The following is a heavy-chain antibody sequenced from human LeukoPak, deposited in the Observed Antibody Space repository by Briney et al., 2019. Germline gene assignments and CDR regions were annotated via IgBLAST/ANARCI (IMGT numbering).Heavy chain of an antibody. CDR3: ARREGRSGSYFFDY. CDR2: IYYSGRT. CDR1: GGSISSYY. J-gene: IGHJ4*02. Sequence: KPSETLSLTCTVSGGSISSYYWSRIRQPPGKGLEWIGYIYYSGRTNYNPSLKSRVTISVDTSKNQFSLKLSSVTAADTAVYYCARREGRSGSYFFDYWGQGTLVTVSS. D-gene: IGHD1-26*01. V-gene: IGHV4-59*08.